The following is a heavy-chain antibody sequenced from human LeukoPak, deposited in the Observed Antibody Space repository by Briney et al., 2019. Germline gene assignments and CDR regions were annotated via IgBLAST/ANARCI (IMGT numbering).Heavy chain of an antibody. D-gene: IGHD3-3*01. CDR3: ARQNEWLGAFDI. V-gene: IGHV4-4*09. Sequence: SETLSLTCTVSGGSISSYYWSWIRQPPGKGLEWIGYIYTSGSTNYNPSLKSRVTISVDTSKNQFSLKLSSVTAADTAVYYCARQNEWLGAFDIWGQGIMVTVSS. CDR2: IYTSGST. J-gene: IGHJ3*02. CDR1: GGSISSYY.